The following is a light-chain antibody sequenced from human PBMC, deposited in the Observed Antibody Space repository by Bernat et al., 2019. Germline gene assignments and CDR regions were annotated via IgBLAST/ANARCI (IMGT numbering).Light chain of an antibody. CDR2: ENK. V-gene: IGLV6-57*01. CDR1: GGNIASKY. J-gene: IGLJ2*01. CDR3: QSYDDTTVI. Sequence: NFMLTQPHSVSESPGKTVTIACTRSGGNIASKYVQWDQQRPGSSPMTVIYENKERPSGVPNRFSGSIDSSSNSASLTISGLHSEDEADYFCQSYDDTTVIFGGRTKLTVL.